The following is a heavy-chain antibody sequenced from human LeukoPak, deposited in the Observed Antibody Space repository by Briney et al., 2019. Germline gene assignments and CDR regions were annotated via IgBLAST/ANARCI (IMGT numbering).Heavy chain of an antibody. Sequence: GGSLRLSCAASGFTFSSYSMNWVRQAPGKGLEWVSYISSSSSTIYYADSVKGRFTISRDNAKDSLYLQMNSLRAEDTAVYYCARAYYYDSSGPKPPDYWGQGTLVTVSS. CDR2: ISSSSSTI. CDR1: GFTFSSYS. V-gene: IGHV3-48*01. J-gene: IGHJ4*02. CDR3: ARAYYYDSSGPKPPDY. D-gene: IGHD3-22*01.